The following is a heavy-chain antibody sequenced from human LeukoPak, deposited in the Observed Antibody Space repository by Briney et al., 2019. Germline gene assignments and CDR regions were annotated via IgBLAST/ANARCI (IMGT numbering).Heavy chain of an antibody. CDR2: ISGSGGST. CDR1: FSTFNKAW. Sequence: PGGSLRLSCAASFSTFNKAWMNWVRQAPGKGLEWVSAISGSGGSTYYADSVKGRFTISRDNSKNTLYLQMNSLRAEDTAVYYCARTGSGIFDYWGQGTLVTVSS. CDR3: ARTGSGIFDY. J-gene: IGHJ4*02. V-gene: IGHV3-23*01. D-gene: IGHD2-15*01.